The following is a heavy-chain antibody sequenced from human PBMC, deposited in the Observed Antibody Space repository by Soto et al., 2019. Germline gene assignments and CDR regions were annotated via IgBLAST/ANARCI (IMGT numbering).Heavy chain of an antibody. CDR2: IIPVFGTA. J-gene: IGHJ5*01. V-gene: IGHV1-69*01. CDR1: GGVFRNYA. CDR3: ARDRWGSYSFDS. Sequence: QVQLVQSGAEVKKPGSSVKVSCKASGGVFRNYAINWVRQAPGQGLEWMGGIIPVFGTADYPQKFQGRVTNTADASTTTAYMELTSLKTEDTAVYFCARDRWGSYSFDSWGQGTLVTVAS. D-gene: IGHD1-26*01.